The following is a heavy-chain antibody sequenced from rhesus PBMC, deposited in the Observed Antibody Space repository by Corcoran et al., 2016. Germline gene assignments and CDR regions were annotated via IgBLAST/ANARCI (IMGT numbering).Heavy chain of an antibody. CDR1: GYSLSSGYY. V-gene: IGHV4-122*02. J-gene: IGHJ6*01. Sequence: QVQLQESGPGLVKPSETLSLTCAVSGYSLSSGYYWNWIRQPPGKGLDWIGYITDSGSTSYNPSLKSRVTISRDTSKNQFSLKLSSVTAADTAVYYCAREGSGLDSWGQGVVVIVSS. CDR2: ITDSGST. D-gene: IGHD2-2*01. CDR3: AREGSGLDS.